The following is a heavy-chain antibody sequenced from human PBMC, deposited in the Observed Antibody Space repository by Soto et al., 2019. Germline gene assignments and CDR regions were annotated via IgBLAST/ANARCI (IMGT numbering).Heavy chain of an antibody. Sequence: PXGSVRLCCAASGLTFSSYSMNWVRQAPGKGLEWVSYISDSSSSIYYADSLKGRFTISRDNAKNSLYLQMNSLRDEDTAVYYCERAYHRGVFFPSFGYWGQGTLVTVYS. CDR1: GLTFSSYS. J-gene: IGHJ4*02. CDR3: ERAYHRGVFFPSFGY. V-gene: IGHV3-48*02. CDR2: ISDSSSSI. D-gene: IGHD3-10*01.